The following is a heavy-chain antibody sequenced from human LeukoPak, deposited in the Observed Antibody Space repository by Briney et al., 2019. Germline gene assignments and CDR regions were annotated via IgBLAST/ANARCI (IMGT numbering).Heavy chain of an antibody. CDR3: ASGMTTVTTRYFQH. D-gene: IGHD4-17*01. V-gene: IGHV4-59*08. CDR1: GGSISSYY. Sequence: SETLSLTCTVSGGSISSYYWNWIRQPPGKGLEWIGYIYYSGTTNYNPSLKSRVSMSVDTSKNQFSLKLSSVTAADTAVYYCASGMTTVTTRYFQHWGQGTLVTVSS. CDR2: IYYSGTT. J-gene: IGHJ1*01.